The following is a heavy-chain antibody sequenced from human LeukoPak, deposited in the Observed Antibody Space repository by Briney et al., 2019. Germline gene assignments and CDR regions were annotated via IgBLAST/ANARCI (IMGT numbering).Heavy chain of an antibody. V-gene: IGHV3-23*01. D-gene: IGHD5-12*01. CDR2: ISGSGGST. J-gene: IGHJ5*02. CDR3: VKGSSGLRSGWFDP. CDR1: GFTSSSYA. Sequence: SGGSLRLSCAASGFTSSSYAMSWVRQAPGKGLEWVSAISGSGGSTYYADSVKGRFTISRDNSKNTLYLQMNSLRAEDTAVYYCVKGSSGLRSGWFDPWGQGTLVTVSS.